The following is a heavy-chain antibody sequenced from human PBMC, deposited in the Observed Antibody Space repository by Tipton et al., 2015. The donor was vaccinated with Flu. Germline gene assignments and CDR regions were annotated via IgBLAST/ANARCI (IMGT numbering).Heavy chain of an antibody. Sequence: GSLRLSCAASGFAFTSARMHWVRQAPGKGPVWISRILEDGRGINYPDSVKGRFTVSRDNSKDMLYLQMNSLRAEDTAVFYCAKSGGFDSWNQGALVIVSS. CDR3: AKSGGFDS. CDR1: GFAFTSAR. V-gene: IGHV3-74*01. J-gene: IGHJ4*02. CDR2: ILEDGRGI. D-gene: IGHD1-26*01.